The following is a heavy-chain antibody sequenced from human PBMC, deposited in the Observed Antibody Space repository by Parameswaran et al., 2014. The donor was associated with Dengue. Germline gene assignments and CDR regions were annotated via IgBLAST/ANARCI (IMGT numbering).Heavy chain of an antibody. V-gene: IGHV1-18*01. CDR2: ISAYNGNT. D-gene: IGHD6-19*01. Sequence: WVRQAPGQGLEWMGWISAYNGNTNYAQKLQGRVTMTTDTSTSTAYMELRSLRSDDTAVYYCARDQGIAVAYYYYGMDVWGQGTTVTVSS. CDR3: ARDQGIAVAYYYYGMDV. J-gene: IGHJ6*02.